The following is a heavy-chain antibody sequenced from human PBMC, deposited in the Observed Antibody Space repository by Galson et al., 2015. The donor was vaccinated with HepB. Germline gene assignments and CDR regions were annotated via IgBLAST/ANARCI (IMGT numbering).Heavy chain of an antibody. CDR1: GGSISSYY. Sequence: SETLSLTCTVSGGSISSYYWNWIRQPPGKGLEWIGYIYYSGSTNYNPSLKSRVTISVDTSKNQFSLKLSSVTAADTAVYYCARGYDFWSGSYNWFDPWGQGTLVTVSS. V-gene: IGHV4-59*01. J-gene: IGHJ5*02. CDR2: IYYSGST. CDR3: ARGYDFWSGSYNWFDP. D-gene: IGHD3-3*01.